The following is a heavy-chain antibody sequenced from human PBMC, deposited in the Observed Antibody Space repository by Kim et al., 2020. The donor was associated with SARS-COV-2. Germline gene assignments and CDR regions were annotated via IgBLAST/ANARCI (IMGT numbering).Heavy chain of an antibody. J-gene: IGHJ4*02. CDR2: K. Sequence: KYYVDSVKDRLTIARDNAKSSLYLQMNSLRDEDTSGDYCARVAGGSWYFYHWGQGTLVTVSS. V-gene: IGHV3-7*01. CDR3: ARVAGGSWYFYH. D-gene: IGHD2-15*01.